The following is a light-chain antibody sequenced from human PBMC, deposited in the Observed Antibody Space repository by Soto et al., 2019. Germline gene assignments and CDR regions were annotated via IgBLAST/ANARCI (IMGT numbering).Light chain of an antibody. CDR2: DAS. J-gene: IGKJ1*01. V-gene: IGKV1-5*01. CDR1: QNIDNL. CDR3: QQYNSYSWT. Sequence: DIQMTQSPSTLSASVGDIVTITCRASQNIDNLLAWYQQKPGKAPKLLIYDASTLESGVPSRFSGSRSGTEFTLTISSLQPDDFATYYCQQYNSYSWTFGQGTKVDIK.